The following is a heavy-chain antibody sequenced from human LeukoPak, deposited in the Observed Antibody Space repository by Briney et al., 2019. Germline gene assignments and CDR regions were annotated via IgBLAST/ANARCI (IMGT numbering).Heavy chain of an antibody. CDR3: ARGREMAPGIDY. D-gene: IGHD5-24*01. Sequence: SETLSLTCTVSGGSISSGDYYWSWIRQPPGKGPEWIGYIYYSGSTYYNPSLKSRVTISVDTSKNQFSLKLSSVTAADTAVYYCARGREMAPGIDYWGQGTLVTVSS. CDR1: GGSISSGDYY. J-gene: IGHJ4*02. CDR2: IYYSGST. V-gene: IGHV4-30-4*01.